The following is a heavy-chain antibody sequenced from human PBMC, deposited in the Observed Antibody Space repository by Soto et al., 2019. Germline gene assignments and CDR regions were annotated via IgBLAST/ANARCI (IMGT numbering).Heavy chain of an antibody. Sequence: QVQLQESGPGLVKPSGTLSLTCAVSGDSISSSKWWSWVRQPPGKGLEWIGEIYHSGSTNYNPSLKXRXXXSXNKSKNQFSLTLSSVTDADTAVYYCARGERQQQRDYWGQGTLVTVSS. CDR3: ARGERQQQRDY. CDR1: GDSISSSKW. CDR2: IYHSGST. V-gene: IGHV4-4*02. J-gene: IGHJ4*02. D-gene: IGHD6-13*01.